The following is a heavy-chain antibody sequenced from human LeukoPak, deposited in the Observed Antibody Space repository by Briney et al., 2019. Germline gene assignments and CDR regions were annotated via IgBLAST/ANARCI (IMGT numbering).Heavy chain of an antibody. CDR2: IRYDGSNK. D-gene: IGHD3-22*01. CDR1: GFTFSSYG. J-gene: IGHJ4*02. CDR3: ARVDDSSGYYDY. V-gene: IGHV3-30*02. Sequence: GGSLRLSCAASGFTFSSYGMSRVRQAPGKGLEWVGFIRYDGSNKYYADSVKGRFTISGDNSKNTLYLQMNSLRAEDTAVYYCARVDDSSGYYDYWGQGTLVTVSS.